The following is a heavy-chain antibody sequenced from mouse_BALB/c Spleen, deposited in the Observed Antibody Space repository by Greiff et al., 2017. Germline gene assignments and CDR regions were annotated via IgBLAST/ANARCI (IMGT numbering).Heavy chain of an antibody. CDR2: ILPGSGST. D-gene: IGHD1-1*01. Sequence: VQPQQSGAELMKPGASVKISCKATGYTFSSYWIEWVKQRPGHGLEWIGEILPGSGSTNYNEKFKGKATFTADTSSNTAYMQLSSLTSEDSAVYYCARRGSTYYYAMDYWGQGTSVTVSS. J-gene: IGHJ4*01. CDR1: GYTFSSYW. V-gene: IGHV1-9*01. CDR3: ARRGSTYYYAMDY.